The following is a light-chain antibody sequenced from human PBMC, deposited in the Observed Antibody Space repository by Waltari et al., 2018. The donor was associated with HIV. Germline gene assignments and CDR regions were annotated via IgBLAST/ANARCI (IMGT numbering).Light chain of an antibody. CDR3: GAWDSSLSAVV. Sequence: QSVLTQPPSVSAAPGQKVTISCSGSSSNLGNNQVSWYQQFPGTAPKLLLEDNNRRPRGIPGRCPASSSGTAATVCITELQTGDEAEYYCGAWDSSLSAVVFGAGTKVTVL. CDR2: DNN. CDR1: SSNLGNNQ. V-gene: IGLV1-51*01. J-gene: IGLJ1*01.